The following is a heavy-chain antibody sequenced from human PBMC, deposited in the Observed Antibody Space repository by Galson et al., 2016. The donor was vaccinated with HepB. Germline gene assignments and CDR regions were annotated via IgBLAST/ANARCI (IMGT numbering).Heavy chain of an antibody. CDR3: ATLSRDGYTHLDY. J-gene: IGHJ4*02. CDR1: GDSIRNYY. CDR2: IYHSGTT. V-gene: IGHV4-59*12. D-gene: IGHD5-24*01. Sequence: SETLSLTCTVSGDSIRNYYWNWIRQPPGKGLEWIGEIYHSGTTNYNPSLKSRGTISIDKSKNQFSLKLTSVTAADTAVYSCATLSRDGYTHLDYWGQGTLVTVSS.